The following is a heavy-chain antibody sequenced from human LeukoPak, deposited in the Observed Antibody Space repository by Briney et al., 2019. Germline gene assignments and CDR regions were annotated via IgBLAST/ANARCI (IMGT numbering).Heavy chain of an antibody. CDR2: IYYSGST. J-gene: IGHJ4*02. V-gene: IGHV4-61*01. CDR3: ARVSYYGSGSYFLDY. D-gene: IGHD3-10*01. CDR1: GGSVSSGSYY. Sequence: PSETLSPTCTVSGGSVSSGSYYWSWIRQPPGKGLAWIGYIYYSGSTNYNPSLKSRVTISVDTSKNQFSLKLSSVTAADTAVYYCARVSYYGSGSYFLDYWGQGTLVTVSS.